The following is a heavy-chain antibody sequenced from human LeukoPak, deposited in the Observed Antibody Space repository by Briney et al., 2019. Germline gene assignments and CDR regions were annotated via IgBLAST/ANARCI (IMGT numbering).Heavy chain of an antibody. J-gene: IGHJ4*02. Sequence: GGSPRLSCAASGFTFSSYAMSWVRQAPGKGLEWVSAISGSGGSTYYADSVKGRFTISRDNSKNTLYLQMNSLRAEDTAVYYCAKWGGVVVPAAPIDYWGQGTLVTVSS. D-gene: IGHD2-2*01. CDR1: GFTFSSYA. V-gene: IGHV3-23*01. CDR2: ISGSGGST. CDR3: AKWGGVVVPAAPIDY.